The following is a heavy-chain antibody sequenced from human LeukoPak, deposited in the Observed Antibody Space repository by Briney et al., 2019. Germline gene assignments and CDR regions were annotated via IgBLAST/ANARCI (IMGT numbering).Heavy chain of an antibody. D-gene: IGHD1-26*01. CDR3: ARHIPYSGNYLFDY. CDR2: IYYSGST. Sequence: SSETLSLTCTVSDGSISTSYWSWIRQPPGKGLEWIGYIYYSGSTNYNPPLKSRVTMSVDTSKNQFSLKLSSVTAADTAVYYCARHIPYSGNYLFDYWGQGTPVTVSS. V-gene: IGHV4-59*08. CDR1: DGSISTSY. J-gene: IGHJ4*02.